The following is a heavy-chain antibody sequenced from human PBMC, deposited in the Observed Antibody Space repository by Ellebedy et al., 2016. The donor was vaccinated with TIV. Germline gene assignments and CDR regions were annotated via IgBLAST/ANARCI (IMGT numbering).Heavy chain of an antibody. CDR3: AREDTVVAASWVDY. V-gene: IGHV3-30*04. CDR1: GFIFTSYT. CDR2: ISYDGSDK. J-gene: IGHJ4*02. D-gene: IGHD2-15*01. Sequence: GGSLRLXXEASGFIFTSYTLHWVRQAPGRGLEWVAVISYDGSDKYFADSVKGRFTISRDNAKNSLYLQMNSLRAEDTAVYYCAREDTVVAASWVDYWGQGTLVTVSS.